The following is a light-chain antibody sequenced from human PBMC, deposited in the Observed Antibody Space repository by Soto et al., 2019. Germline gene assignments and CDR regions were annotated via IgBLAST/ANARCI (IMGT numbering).Light chain of an antibody. V-gene: IGKV3-15*01. CDR1: QSVSSN. CDR3: QHYNNWPRT. CDR2: GAS. J-gene: IGKJ1*01. Sequence: ETVMTQSPATLSVSPGERATISCRASQSVSSNLAWYQQKPGQAPRLLIYGASTRATGIPARFSGSGSGTEFTLTISSLQSEDFAIYYCQHYNNWPRTFGQGTKVDIK.